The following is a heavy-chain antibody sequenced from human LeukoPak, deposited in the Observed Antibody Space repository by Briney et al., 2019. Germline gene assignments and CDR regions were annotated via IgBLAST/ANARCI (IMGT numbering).Heavy chain of an antibody. CDR3: ARHIAAAGTNWFDP. D-gene: IGHD6-13*01. CDR1: GFTFDDHG. CDR2: INWNGASI. V-gene: IGHV3-20*04. J-gene: IGHJ5*02. Sequence: PGGSLRLSCAASGFTFDDHGMSWVRQAPGKGLEWVSHINWNGASIGYADSVKGRFTISRDNAKTSLYLQMNSLRAEDTALYYCARHIAAAGTNWFDPWGQGTLVTVS.